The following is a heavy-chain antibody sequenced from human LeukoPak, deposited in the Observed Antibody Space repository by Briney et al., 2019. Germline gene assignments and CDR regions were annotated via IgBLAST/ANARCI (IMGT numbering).Heavy chain of an antibody. D-gene: IGHD4-23*01. V-gene: IGHV1-2*04. CDR2: INPNSGGT. Sequence: ASVKVSCKASGYTFTGYYMHWVRQAPGQGLEWMGWINPNSGGTNYAQKFQGWVTMTRDTSISTAYMELSRLRFDDTAVYYCAREVGDYGGKGGWFDPWGQGTLVTVSS. CDR1: GYTFTGYY. J-gene: IGHJ5*02. CDR3: AREVGDYGGKGGWFDP.